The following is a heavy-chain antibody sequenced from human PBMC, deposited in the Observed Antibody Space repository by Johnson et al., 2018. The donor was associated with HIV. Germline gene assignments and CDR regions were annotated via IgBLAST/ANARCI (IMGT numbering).Heavy chain of an antibody. CDR3: AKSPGKDYGGNIGGFDI. CDR2: IWYDGSNK. V-gene: IGHV3-33*06. D-gene: IGHD4-23*01. CDR1: GFTFSYYG. J-gene: IGHJ3*02. Sequence: QVQLVESGGGVVQPGKSLRLSCAASGFTFSYYGMHWVRQAPGKGLEWVAVIWYDGSNKFYADSVKGRFTISRDNSKNTVYLQMNSLRVEDTAVYYCAKSPGKDYGGNIGGFDIWGQGTVVTVSS.